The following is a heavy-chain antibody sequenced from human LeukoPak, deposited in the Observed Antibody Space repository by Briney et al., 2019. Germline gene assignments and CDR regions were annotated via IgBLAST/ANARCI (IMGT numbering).Heavy chain of an antibody. Sequence: GGSLRLSCAASGFTFYNYWMHWVRQAPGKGLEWISRINNPGSSATYVDALKGRFTMSRDNGKNTVHLQMDGLRVEDTAIYYCARTYCSLTSCLSIAFDLWGPGTMVSVSS. D-gene: IGHD2-2*01. V-gene: IGHV3-74*03. CDR2: INNPGSSA. J-gene: IGHJ3*01. CDR1: GFTFYNYW. CDR3: ARTYCSLTSCLSIAFDL.